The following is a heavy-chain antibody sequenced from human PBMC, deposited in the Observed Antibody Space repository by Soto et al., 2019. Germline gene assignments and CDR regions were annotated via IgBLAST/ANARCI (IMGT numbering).Heavy chain of an antibody. V-gene: IGHV3-74*01. CDR2: INSDESSA. Sequence: SLRLSCAASGFTFSSYWMHWVRQAPGKGLVWVSRINSDESSANYADSVKGRFTISRDSAKNTVYLQMSSLSDEDTAMYFCARGVESTRNAMDVWGQGTTVTVSS. D-gene: IGHD2-15*01. CDR1: GFTFSSYW. J-gene: IGHJ6*02. CDR3: ARGVESTRNAMDV.